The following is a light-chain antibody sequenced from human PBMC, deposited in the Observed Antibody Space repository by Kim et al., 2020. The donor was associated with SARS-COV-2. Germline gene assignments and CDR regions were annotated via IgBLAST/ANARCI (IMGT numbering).Light chain of an antibody. J-gene: IGLJ2*01. CDR3: NSWDSSGDLL. V-gene: IGLV3-19*01. Sequence: SSELTQDPAVSVALGQTVRITCQGDSLRNYYINWYQQKPGQAPVLVIYNKKDRPSGIPDRFSGSNSGNTASLTITGTQAEDEADYYCNSWDSSGDLLFGGGTKVPS. CDR2: NKK. CDR1: SLRNYY.